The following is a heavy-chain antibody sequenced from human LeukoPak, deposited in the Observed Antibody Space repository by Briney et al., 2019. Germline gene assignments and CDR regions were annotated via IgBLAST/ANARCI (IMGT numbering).Heavy chain of an antibody. V-gene: IGHV3-30*18. CDR1: GLTFSSYG. D-gene: IGHD3-22*01. CDR2: ISYDGSNK. Sequence: GGSLRLSCAASGLTFSSYGMHWVRQAPGKGLEWVAVISYDGSNKYYADSVKGRFTISRDNSKNTLYLQMNSLRAEDTAVYYCAKDQSYDSSGYYQKGSEYFQHWGQGTLVTVSS. J-gene: IGHJ1*01. CDR3: AKDQSYDSSGYYQKGSEYFQH.